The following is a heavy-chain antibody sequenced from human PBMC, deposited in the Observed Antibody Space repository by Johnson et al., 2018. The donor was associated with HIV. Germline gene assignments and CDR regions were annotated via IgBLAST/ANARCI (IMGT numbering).Heavy chain of an antibody. Sequence: MQLVESGGGLVQPGGSLRLSCAASGFTFSSYDMHWVRQATGKGLEWVSAIGTAGDTYYPGSVKGRFTIFRENVKNSLYLQMNSLRAGDTAVYYCARDSGGPGNDAFDIWGQGTMVTVSS. CDR2: IGTAGDT. CDR1: GFTFSSYD. J-gene: IGHJ3*02. V-gene: IGHV3-13*01. CDR3: ARDSGGPGNDAFDI. D-gene: IGHD3-10*01.